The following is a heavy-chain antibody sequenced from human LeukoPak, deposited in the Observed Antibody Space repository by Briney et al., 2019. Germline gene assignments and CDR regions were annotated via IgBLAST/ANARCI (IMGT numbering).Heavy chain of an antibody. D-gene: IGHD6-19*01. CDR2: IKKDGSEK. CDR3: AKDPVDDP. CDR1: GFTFSSYW. J-gene: IGHJ3*01. V-gene: IGHV3-7*03. Sequence: GGSLRLSCAASGFTFSSYWMSWVRQAPGKGLVWVANIKKDGSEKYYVDSVKGRFTISGDNAKNSLYLQMNSLRAEDTAVYYCAKDPVDDPWGQGTMVTVSS.